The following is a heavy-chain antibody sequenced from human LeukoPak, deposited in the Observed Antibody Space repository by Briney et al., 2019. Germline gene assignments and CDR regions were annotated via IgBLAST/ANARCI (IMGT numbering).Heavy chain of an antibody. CDR1: GITLSYYS. CDR2: ISSSGTTI. J-gene: IGHJ4*02. Sequence: PGGSLRLSCAASGITLSYYSTNWVRQAPGKGLEWVSYISSSGTTISYAQSVKGRFTITRDNAQNSLTLHMNTLRADDTAVYYCAKDGGTHFDHWGQGTLVTVSS. V-gene: IGHV3-48*01. D-gene: IGHD1-26*01. CDR3: AKDGGTHFDH.